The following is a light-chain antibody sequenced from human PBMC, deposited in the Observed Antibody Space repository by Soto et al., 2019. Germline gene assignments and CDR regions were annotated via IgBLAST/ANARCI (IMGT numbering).Light chain of an antibody. CDR1: QGISNS. CDR3: QKYNSDPLT. V-gene: IGKV1-27*01. J-gene: IGKJ4*01. CDR2: TAS. Sequence: DIQMTQSPSSLSASVGDRVTITCRVSQGISNSLAWYQQKPGKVPKLLIYTASTLQSGVPSRFSGRGFGTDFTLTITSLQPEDVATYYCQKYNSDPLTFGGGTKVEIK.